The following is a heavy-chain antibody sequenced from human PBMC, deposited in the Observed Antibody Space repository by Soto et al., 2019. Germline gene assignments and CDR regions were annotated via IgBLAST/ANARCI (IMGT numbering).Heavy chain of an antibody. Sequence: PSETLSLTCTVSGGSISSYYWSWIRQPPGKGLEWIGYIYYSGSTNYNPSLKSRVTISVDTSKNQFSLKLSSVTAAGTAVYYCAREAVAVYNWFDPWGQGTLVTVSS. CDR1: GGSISSYY. D-gene: IGHD6-19*01. CDR3: AREAVAVYNWFDP. V-gene: IGHV4-59*01. J-gene: IGHJ5*02. CDR2: IYYSGST.